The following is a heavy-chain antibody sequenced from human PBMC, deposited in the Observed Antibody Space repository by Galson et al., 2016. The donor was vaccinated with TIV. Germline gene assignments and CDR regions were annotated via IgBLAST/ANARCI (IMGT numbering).Heavy chain of an antibody. CDR1: GHTLKELN. D-gene: IGHD3-10*01. Sequence: SVKVSCKVSGHTLKELNIQWVRQAPGKGLEWMGGFDPEDGQTTYTQKLQGRVTMTEDTSTDTAYMELSSLTSEDTAVYYCATEARHVQWSNGEFYFGLDVWGQGTTVIVSS. CDR3: ATEARHVQWSNGEFYFGLDV. CDR2: FDPEDGQT. V-gene: IGHV1-24*01. J-gene: IGHJ6*02.